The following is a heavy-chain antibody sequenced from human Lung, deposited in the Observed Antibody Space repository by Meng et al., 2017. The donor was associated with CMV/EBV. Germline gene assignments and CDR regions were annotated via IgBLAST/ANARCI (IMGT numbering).Heavy chain of an antibody. CDR3: ARARYFDWLGFDP. Sequence: ASXXVSXKASDYSFTSYGISWVRQAPGQGLEWMGWINTYKGNTNYAQKFQGRVTMTRDTSTSTVYMELSSLRSEDTAVYYCARARYFDWLGFDPWGQGTLVTVSS. D-gene: IGHD3-9*01. CDR1: DYSFTSYG. CDR2: INTYKGNT. V-gene: IGHV1-18*01. J-gene: IGHJ5*02.